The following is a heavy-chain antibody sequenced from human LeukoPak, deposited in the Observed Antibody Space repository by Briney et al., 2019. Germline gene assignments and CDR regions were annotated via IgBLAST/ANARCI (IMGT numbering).Heavy chain of an antibody. CDR3: TSSGWSGDY. Sequence: GGSLRLSCAASGFTFSGSAMHWVRQASGKGLEWVGRIRSKANSYATAYAASVKGRLTISRDDSKNTAYLQMNSLKTEDTAVYYCTSSGWSGDYWGQGTLVTVSS. CDR1: GFTFSGSA. CDR2: IRSKANSYAT. V-gene: IGHV3-73*01. J-gene: IGHJ4*02. D-gene: IGHD6-19*01.